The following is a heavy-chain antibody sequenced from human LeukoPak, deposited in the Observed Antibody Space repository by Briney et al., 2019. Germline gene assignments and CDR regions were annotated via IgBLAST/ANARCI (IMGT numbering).Heavy chain of an antibody. J-gene: IGHJ4*02. V-gene: IGHV4-34*01. Sequence: SETLSLTCAVYGGSLSGYYWSWIRQPPGKGLEWIGEINHSGSTNYNPSLKSRVTISVDTSKNQFSLKLSSVTAAGTAVYYCARGSHIVVVTAFYYWGQGTLVTVSS. CDR1: GGSLSGYY. CDR3: ARGSHIVVVTAFYY. D-gene: IGHD2-21*02. CDR2: INHSGST.